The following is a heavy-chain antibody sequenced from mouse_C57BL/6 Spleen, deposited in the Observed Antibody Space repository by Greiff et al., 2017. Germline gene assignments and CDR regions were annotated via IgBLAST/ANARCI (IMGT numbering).Heavy chain of an antibody. D-gene: IGHD3-1*01. CDR2: INPSNGGT. V-gene: IGHV1-53*01. Sequence: QVQLQQPGTELVKPGASVKLSCKASGYTFTSYWMHWVKQRPGQGLEWIGNINPSNGGTNYNEKFKSKAILTVNKSSSTAYMQLSSLTSEDSAVYYCARSGVRDYAMDYWGQGTSVTVSS. CDR1: GYTFTSYW. CDR3: ARSGVRDYAMDY. J-gene: IGHJ4*01.